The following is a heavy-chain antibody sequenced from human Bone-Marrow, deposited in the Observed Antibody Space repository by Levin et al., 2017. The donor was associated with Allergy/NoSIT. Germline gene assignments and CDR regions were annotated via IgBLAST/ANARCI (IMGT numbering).Heavy chain of an antibody. CDR2: VSYTGST. CDR3: ARAPYCRGGSCYSLNWFDP. J-gene: IGHJ5*02. CDR1: GDSVQSGDYY. D-gene: IGHD2-15*01. V-gene: IGHV4-61*03. Sequence: SETLSLTCDVSGDSVQSGDYYWSWLRQPPGKGLEWIGYVSYTGSTKYSPSLKSRVTISLDTSKNNFSLKLNSVTAADTAVYYCARAPYCRGGSCYSLNWFDPWGQGTLVTVSS.